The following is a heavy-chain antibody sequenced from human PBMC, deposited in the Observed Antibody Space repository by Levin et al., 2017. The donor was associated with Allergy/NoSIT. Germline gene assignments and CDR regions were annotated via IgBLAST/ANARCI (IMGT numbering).Heavy chain of an antibody. CDR2: IGTAGDT. J-gene: IGHJ4*02. D-gene: IGHD6-19*01. V-gene: IGHV3-13*01. Sequence: GESLKISCAASGFTFSSYDMHWVRQATGKGLEWVSAIGTAGDTYYPGSVKGRFTISRENAKNSLYLQMNSLRAGDTAVYYCARVLPDVAVYDYWGQGTLVTVSS. CDR1: GFTFSSYD. CDR3: ARVLPDVAVYDY.